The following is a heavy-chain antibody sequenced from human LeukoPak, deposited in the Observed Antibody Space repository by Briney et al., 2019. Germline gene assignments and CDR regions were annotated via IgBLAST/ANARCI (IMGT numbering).Heavy chain of an antibody. CDR2: ISYDGSNK. Sequence: PGGSLRLSCAASGFTFSSYGMHWVRQAPGKGLEWVAVISYDGSNKYYADPVKGRFTISRDNSKNTLYLQMNSLRAEDTAVYYCAKVSGEWLLLGASDIWGQGTMVTVSS. CDR1: GFTFSSYG. CDR3: AKVSGEWLLLGASDI. V-gene: IGHV3-30*18. D-gene: IGHD3-22*01. J-gene: IGHJ3*02.